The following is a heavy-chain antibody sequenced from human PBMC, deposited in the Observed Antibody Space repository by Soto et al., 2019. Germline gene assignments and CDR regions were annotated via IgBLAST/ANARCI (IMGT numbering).Heavy chain of an antibody. CDR1: GFTFSSYA. D-gene: IGHD5-12*01. CDR3: AKRNRDGYTYYGMDV. J-gene: IGHJ6*02. Sequence: EGSLRLSCAASGFTFSSYAMSWVRQAPGKGLEWVSAISGSGGSTYYADSVKGRFTISRDNSKNTLYLQMNSLRAEDTAVYYCAKRNRDGYTYYGMDVWGQGTTVTVFS. V-gene: IGHV3-23*01. CDR2: ISGSGGST.